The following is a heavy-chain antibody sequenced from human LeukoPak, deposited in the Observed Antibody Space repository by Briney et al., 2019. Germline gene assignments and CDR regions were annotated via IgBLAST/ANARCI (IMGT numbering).Heavy chain of an antibody. CDR2: ISSSSSYI. CDR1: GFTFSDYY. CDR3: ARDLHGYTKFDY. J-gene: IGHJ4*02. D-gene: IGHD5-18*01. V-gene: IGHV3-11*06. Sequence: GGSLRLSCAASGFTFSDYYMSWIRQAPGKGLEWVSYISSSSSYIYYADSVKGRFTISRDNAKNSLYLQMNSLRAEDTAVYYCARDLHGYTKFDYWGQGTLVTVSS.